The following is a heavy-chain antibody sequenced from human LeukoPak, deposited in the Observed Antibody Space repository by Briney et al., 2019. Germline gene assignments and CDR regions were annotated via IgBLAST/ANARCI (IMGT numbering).Heavy chain of an antibody. CDR2: IRHDGSDK. J-gene: IGHJ4*02. D-gene: IGHD3-22*01. CDR1: GFTFSRNG. V-gene: IGHV3-30*02. CDR3: AKCDSTGYYSVELVDY. Sequence: GGSLRLSCAASGFTFSRNGLHWGRQAPGTGLEWVAFIRHDGSDKYYADSVKGRFTISRDNFKNTVYLQMNSLRAEDTAVYYCAKCDSTGYYSVELVDYWGQGTLLTVSS.